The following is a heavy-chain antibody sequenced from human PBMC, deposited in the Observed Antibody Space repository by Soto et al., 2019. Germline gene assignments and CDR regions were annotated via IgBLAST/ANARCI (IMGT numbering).Heavy chain of an antibody. D-gene: IGHD5-12*01. J-gene: IGHJ6*02. CDR2: ISSNGGST. Sequence: PGGSLRLSCSASGFSFRNYAMYWVRQAPGKGLEYASVISSNGGSTYYADSVKGRFTISRDNSENTLYLQMSSLRAEDTALYYCVIAFYSGYPPYYYAMDVWGQGTTVTVSS. V-gene: IGHV3-64D*08. CDR1: GFSFRNYA. CDR3: VIAFYSGYPPYYYAMDV.